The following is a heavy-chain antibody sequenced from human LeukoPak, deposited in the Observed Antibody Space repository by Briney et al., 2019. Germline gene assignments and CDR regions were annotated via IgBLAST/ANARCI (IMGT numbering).Heavy chain of an antibody. CDR1: GFTFSDHY. J-gene: IGHJ4*02. Sequence: PGGSLRLSCAASGFTFSDHYTDRVRQAPGKGLEWVGRHRNEAKSYSTNYAASVKGRFTISRDDSKNSLYLQMNSLKTEDTAVYYCALVVAAASDIPNDYWGQGTLVTVSS. CDR3: ALVVAAASDIPNDY. CDR2: HRNEAKSYST. V-gene: IGHV3-72*01. D-gene: IGHD2-15*01.